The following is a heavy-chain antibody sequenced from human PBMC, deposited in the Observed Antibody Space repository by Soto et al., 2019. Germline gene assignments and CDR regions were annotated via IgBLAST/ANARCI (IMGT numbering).Heavy chain of an antibody. V-gene: IGHV4-4*07. Sequence: SETLSLTCTVSGGSIRGYYWSWIRQPAGKGLEWIGRIYASGSTNYNPSLKSRVTMSLDTSKNQFSLKLSSMTAADTAVYYCASLKFTYFDCWGQGTLVTVSS. J-gene: IGHJ4*02. CDR3: ASLKFTYFDC. D-gene: IGHD3-16*01. CDR1: GGSIRGYY. CDR2: IYASGST.